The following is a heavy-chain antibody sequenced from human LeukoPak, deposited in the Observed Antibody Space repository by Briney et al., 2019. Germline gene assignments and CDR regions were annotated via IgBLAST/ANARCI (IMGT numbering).Heavy chain of an antibody. D-gene: IGHD5-24*01. J-gene: IGHJ3*02. CDR1: GGSISSGAYY. V-gene: IGHV4-31*03. CDR3: ARDRRHGYNSALDI. CDR2: IFHSGST. Sequence: SETLSLTCTVSGGSISSGAYYWRWIRQLPGEGLEWIGYIFHSGSTYYNPSLKGRVTISVDTSENQFSLDLNSVTAADTAVYYCARDRRHGYNSALDIWGQGTMVTVSS.